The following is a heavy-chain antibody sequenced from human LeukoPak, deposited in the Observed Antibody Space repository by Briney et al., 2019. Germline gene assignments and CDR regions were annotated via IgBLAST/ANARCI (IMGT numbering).Heavy chain of an antibody. CDR1: GYTFTSYA. J-gene: IGHJ4*02. Sequence: ASVKVSCTASGYTFTSYAMHWVRQAPGQRLEWMGWINAGNGNTKYSQKFQGRVTITRDTFASTAYMELSSLRSEDTAVYYCARDYDSSGYYLFDYWGQGTLVTVSS. D-gene: IGHD3-22*01. CDR3: ARDYDSSGYYLFDY. CDR2: INAGNGNT. V-gene: IGHV1-3*01.